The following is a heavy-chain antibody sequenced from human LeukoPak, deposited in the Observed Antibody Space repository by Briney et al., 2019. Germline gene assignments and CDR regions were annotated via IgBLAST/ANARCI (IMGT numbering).Heavy chain of an antibody. CDR3: ARDSTGYDSSGYYYVSFDY. J-gene: IGHJ4*02. CDR2: INPNSGGT. D-gene: IGHD3-22*01. Sequence: GASVKVSCKASGYTFTGYYMHWVRQAPGQGLEWMGWINPNSGGTNYAQKFQGRVTMTRDTSISTAYMELSRLRSDDTAVYYCARDSTGYDSSGYYYVSFDYWGQGTLVTVSS. CDR1: GYTFTGYY. V-gene: IGHV1-2*02.